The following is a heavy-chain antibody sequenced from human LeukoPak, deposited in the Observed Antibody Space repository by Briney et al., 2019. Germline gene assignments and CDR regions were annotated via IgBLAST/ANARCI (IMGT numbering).Heavy chain of an antibody. CDR3: AKRGGYSSSWPRPAPLLTGLSYFDY. CDR1: GFTFSSYA. Sequence: PGGSLRLSCAASGFTFSSYAMSWVRQAPGKGLEWVSAISGSGGSTYYADSVKGRFTISRDNSKNTLYLQMNSLRAEDTAVYYCAKRGGYSSSWPRPAPLLTGLSYFDYWGQGTLVTVSS. D-gene: IGHD6-13*01. CDR2: ISGSGGST. J-gene: IGHJ4*02. V-gene: IGHV3-23*01.